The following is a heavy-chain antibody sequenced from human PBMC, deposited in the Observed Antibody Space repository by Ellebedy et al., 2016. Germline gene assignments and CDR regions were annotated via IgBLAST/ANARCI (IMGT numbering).Heavy chain of an antibody. Sequence: SVKVSXXASGGTFSSYAISWVRQAPGQGLEWMGGIIPIFGTANYAQKFQGRVTITADESTSTAYMELSSLRSEDTAVYYCAVLYCSSTSCYNYYYYMDVWGKGTTVTVSS. J-gene: IGHJ6*03. D-gene: IGHD2-2*01. CDR3: AVLYCSSTSCYNYYYYMDV. CDR2: IIPIFGTA. CDR1: GGTFSSYA. V-gene: IGHV1-69*13.